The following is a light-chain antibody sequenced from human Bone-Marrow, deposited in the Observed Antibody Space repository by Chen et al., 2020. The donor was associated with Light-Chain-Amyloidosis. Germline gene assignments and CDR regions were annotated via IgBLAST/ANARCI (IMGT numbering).Light chain of an antibody. J-gene: IGKJ4*01. CDR3: QQYNAYPLG. CDR1: HTIGNW. Sequence: DIQMTQSPSTLSSTVGSRVAITCRASHTIGNWLTWYQLKPGKAPKLMIYKASHLESGVPSRFIGSESGPEFTLTISSLQPDGLGTYYCQQYNAYPLGFGGGSKVEIK. CDR2: KAS. V-gene: IGKV1-5*03.